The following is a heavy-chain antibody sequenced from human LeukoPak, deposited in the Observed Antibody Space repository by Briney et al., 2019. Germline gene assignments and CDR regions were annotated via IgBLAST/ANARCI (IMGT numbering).Heavy chain of an antibody. Sequence: KPSETLSLTCAVYGGSFSGYYWSWIRQPPGKGLEWIGEINHSGSTNYNPSLKSRVTMSVDTSKNQFSLKLSSVTAADTAVYYCASTGYSYEIDYWGQGTLVTVSS. D-gene: IGHD5-18*01. CDR1: GGSFSGYY. J-gene: IGHJ4*02. CDR2: INHSGST. V-gene: IGHV4-34*01. CDR3: ASTGYSYEIDY.